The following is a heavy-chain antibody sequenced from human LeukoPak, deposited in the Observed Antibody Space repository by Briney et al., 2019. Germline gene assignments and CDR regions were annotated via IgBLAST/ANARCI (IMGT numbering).Heavy chain of an antibody. Sequence: GGSLRLSCAASGFTFSSYGMHWVRQAPGKGLEWVAFIRYDGSYKYYADSVKGRFTISRDNSKNTLYLQMNSLRAEDTAVYYCAKDIGRIAAAGTAPDYWGQGTLVTVSS. CDR2: IRYDGSYK. J-gene: IGHJ4*02. D-gene: IGHD6-13*01. CDR3: AKDIGRIAAAGTAPDY. V-gene: IGHV3-30*02. CDR1: GFTFSSYG.